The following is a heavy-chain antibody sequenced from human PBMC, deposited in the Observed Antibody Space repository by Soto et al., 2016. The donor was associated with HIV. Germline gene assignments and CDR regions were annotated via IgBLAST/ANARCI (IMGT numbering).Heavy chain of an antibody. CDR2: ISNSGGTT. D-gene: IGHD3-10*01. J-gene: IGHJ6*02. CDR1: KFTFSTYA. V-gene: IGHV3-23*01. CDR3: TKDRGTMVRGVTLYYYYYGMDV. Sequence: EVQLLESGGGLVQPGGSLRLSCAASKFTFSTYAMSWVRRAPGKGLEWVSTISNSGGTTYYADSVKGRFTISRDNSKNTLYLQMNSLRADDTAVYYCTKDRGTMVRGVTLYYYYYGMDVWGQGTTVTVSS.